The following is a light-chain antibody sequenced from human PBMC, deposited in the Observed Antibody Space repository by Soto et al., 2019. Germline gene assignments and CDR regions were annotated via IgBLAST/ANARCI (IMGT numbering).Light chain of an antibody. J-gene: IGLJ3*02. Sequence: QPVLTQSPSASASLGASVKLTCTLSSGYSTYAIAWHQQQSEKGPRFLMKISYDGTHSKGDGFFDRVSGSSSGAERHLTISSLQSEDEADYYRQTLGTGIQVFGGGTKLTVL. CDR3: QTLGTGIQV. CDR1: SGYSTYA. V-gene: IGLV4-69*01. CDR2: ISYDGTH.